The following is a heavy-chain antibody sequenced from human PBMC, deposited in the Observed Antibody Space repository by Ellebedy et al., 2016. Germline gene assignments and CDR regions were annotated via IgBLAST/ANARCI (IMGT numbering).Heavy chain of an antibody. CDR3: ARCWGFSSGLDY. J-gene: IGHJ4*02. Sequence: GESLKISCAASGFTFSSYSMNWVRQAPGKGLEWVAVISYDGSNKYYADSVKGRFTISRDNSKNTLYLQMNSLRAEDTAVYYCARCWGFSSGLDYWGQGTLVTVSS. CDR2: ISYDGSNK. CDR1: GFTFSSYS. D-gene: IGHD3-16*01. V-gene: IGHV3-30*03.